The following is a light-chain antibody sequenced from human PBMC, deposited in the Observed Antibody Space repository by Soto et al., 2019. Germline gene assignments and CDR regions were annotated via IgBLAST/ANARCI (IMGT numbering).Light chain of an antibody. CDR2: WAS. V-gene: IGKV4-1*01. Sequence: IVMTQSPDSMAVSLGERATINCKSIQSVLSSSKNQTQFAWYQQKAGQSPKLLIYWASTRESGVPDQFSGSGSGTDFTLSISSLQAEDVACYSCQQYYSPPYTSGQGTKLEIK. J-gene: IGKJ2*01. CDR3: QQYYSPPYT. CDR1: QSVLSSSKNQTQ.